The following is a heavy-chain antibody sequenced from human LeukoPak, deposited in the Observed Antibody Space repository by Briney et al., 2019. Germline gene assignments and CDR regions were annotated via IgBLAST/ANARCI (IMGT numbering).Heavy chain of an antibody. CDR2: IYYSGST. CDR1: GGSISSGGYY. CDR3: ARGEYYYDSSGYYAPDAFDI. V-gene: IGHV4-31*03. Sequence: SQTLSLTCTVSGGSISSGGYYWSWIRQHPRKGLEWIGYIYYSGSTYYNPSLKSRVTISVDTSKNQFSLKLSSVTAADTAVYYCARGEYYYDSSGYYAPDAFDIWGQGTMVTVSS. J-gene: IGHJ3*02. D-gene: IGHD3-22*01.